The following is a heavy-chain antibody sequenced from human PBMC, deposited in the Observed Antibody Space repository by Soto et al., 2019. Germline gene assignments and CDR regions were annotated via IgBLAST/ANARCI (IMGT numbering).Heavy chain of an antibody. Sequence: SETLSLTCAVYGGSFSGYYWSWIRQPPGKGLEWIGEINHSGSTNYNPSLKSRVTISVDTSKNQFSLKLSSVTAADTAVYYCARATANDYDYVWGSYRPDAFDIWAKGQWSPSPQ. D-gene: IGHD3-16*02. CDR1: GGSFSGYY. J-gene: IGHJ3*02. CDR3: ARATANDYDYVWGSYRPDAFDI. V-gene: IGHV4-34*01. CDR2: INHSGST.